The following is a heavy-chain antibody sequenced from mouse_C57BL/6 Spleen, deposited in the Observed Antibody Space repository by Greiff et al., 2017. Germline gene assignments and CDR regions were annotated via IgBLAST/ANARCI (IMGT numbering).Heavy chain of an antibody. Sequence: QVQLQQSGAELVRPGASVTLSCKASGYTFTDYEMHWVKQTPVHGLEWIGAIDPETGGTAYNQKFKGKAILTADKYSSTAYMELRSLTSEDSAVYYCTRGGLRRSWFAYWGQGTLVTVSA. CDR2: IDPETGGT. J-gene: IGHJ3*01. CDR3: TRGGLRRSWFAY. CDR1: GYTFTDYE. V-gene: IGHV1-15*01. D-gene: IGHD2-2*01.